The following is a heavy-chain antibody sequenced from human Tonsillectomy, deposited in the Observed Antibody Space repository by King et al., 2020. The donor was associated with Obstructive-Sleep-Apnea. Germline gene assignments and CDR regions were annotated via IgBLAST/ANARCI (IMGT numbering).Heavy chain of an antibody. D-gene: IGHD3-22*01. CDR2: ISGSGGST. CDR3: VKDSDYNSGGYNYPEY. J-gene: IGHJ4*02. Sequence: VQLVESGGGLVQPGGSLRLSCAASGFSFSRYALTWVRLAPGKGLHWVSAISGSGGSTYYTDSVKGRFTISRDTSKNTLYLQMSSLRVEDTAMYHCVKDSDYNSGGYNYPEYWGQGTLVTVSS. V-gene: IGHV3-23*04. CDR1: GFSFSRYA.